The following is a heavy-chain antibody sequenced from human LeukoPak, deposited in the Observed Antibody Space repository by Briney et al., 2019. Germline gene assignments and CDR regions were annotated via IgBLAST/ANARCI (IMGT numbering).Heavy chain of an antibody. J-gene: IGHJ4*02. CDR1: EFTVSSYA. CDR2: ISGSGGST. V-gene: IGHV3-23*01. D-gene: IGHD2-2*01. Sequence: PGASLRLSCAASEFTVSSYAMSWVRQAPGKGLEWVSAISGSGGSTYYADSVKGRFTISRDNSKNTLYLQMNSLRAEDTAIYYCAKVASQPIRYCSSTSCPDPAFDYWGQATLVTVSS. CDR3: AKVASQPIRYCSSTSCPDPAFDY.